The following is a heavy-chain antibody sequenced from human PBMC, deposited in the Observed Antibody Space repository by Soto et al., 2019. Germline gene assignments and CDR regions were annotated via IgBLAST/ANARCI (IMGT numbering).Heavy chain of an antibody. CDR2: IYPGDSDT. CDR1: GYSLTSYW. CDR3: ARVPVDSSGYLDY. Sequence: VESLKISCNGSGYSLTSYWIGWVRQMPGKGLKWMGIIYPGDSDTRYSPSFQGQVTISADKSISTAYLQWSSLKASDTAMYYCARVPVDSSGYLDYWGQGTLVTVSS. J-gene: IGHJ4*02. V-gene: IGHV5-51*01. D-gene: IGHD3-22*01.